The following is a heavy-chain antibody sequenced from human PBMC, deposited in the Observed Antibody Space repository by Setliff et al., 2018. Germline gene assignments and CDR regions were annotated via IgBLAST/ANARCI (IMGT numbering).Heavy chain of an antibody. J-gene: IGHJ4*02. Sequence: PSETLSLTCTVSGGSISSSNWWTWVRQPPGKGLEWIGEIYHSGSINYNPSLKSRVTMSVDKSKNQFSLKLTSVTAADTAVYYCARGVRTGHLDSWGQGTPVT. CDR3: ARGVRTGHLDS. V-gene: IGHV4-4*02. CDR2: IYHSGSI. D-gene: IGHD1-1*01. CDR1: GGSISSSNW.